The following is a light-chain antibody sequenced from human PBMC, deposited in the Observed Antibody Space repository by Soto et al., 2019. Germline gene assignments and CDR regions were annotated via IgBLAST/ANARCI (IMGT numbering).Light chain of an antibody. Sequence: EIVMTQSPATLSVSPGEGVTLSCRAGQSVSRYLAWYQQKPGQAPRLLIYDASNRATGIPARFSGSGSGTDFTLTISSLEPEDFAVYYCQQRGNWPSFGGGTKVDIK. V-gene: IGKV3-11*01. CDR3: QQRGNWPS. CDR1: QSVSRY. J-gene: IGKJ4*01. CDR2: DAS.